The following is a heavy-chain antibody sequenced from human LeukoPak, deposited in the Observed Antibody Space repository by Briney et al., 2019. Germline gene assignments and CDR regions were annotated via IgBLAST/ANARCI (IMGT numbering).Heavy chain of an antibody. D-gene: IGHD3-22*01. CDR1: GFTFGDYA. J-gene: IGHJ4*02. V-gene: IGHV3-49*04. CDR3: TRGKDEYYYDSSGY. CDR2: IRSKAYGGRT. Sequence: EPGGSLRLSCTASGFTFGDYAMSWVRQAPGKGLEWVGFIRSKAYGGRTEYAATVKGRFTISRDDSKSIAYLQMNSLKTEGTAVYYCTRGKDEYYYDSSGYWGQGTVDTGSS.